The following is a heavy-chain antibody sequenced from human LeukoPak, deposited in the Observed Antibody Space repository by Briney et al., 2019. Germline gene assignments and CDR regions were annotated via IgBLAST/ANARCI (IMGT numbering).Heavy chain of an antibody. CDR2: INHSGST. CDR1: GGSFSGYY. D-gene: IGHD3-9*01. Sequence: SETLSLTCAVYGGSFSGYYWSWIRQPPGKGLEWIGEINHSGSTNYNPSLKSRVTISVDTSKNQFSLKLSSVTAADTAVYYCARGPYYDILTGYYRGSKWYYWGQGTLVTVPS. CDR3: ARGPYYDILTGYYRGSKWYY. J-gene: IGHJ4*02. V-gene: IGHV4-34*01.